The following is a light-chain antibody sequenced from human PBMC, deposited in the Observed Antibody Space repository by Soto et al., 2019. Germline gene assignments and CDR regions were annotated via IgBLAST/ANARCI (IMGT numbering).Light chain of an antibody. CDR1: QSVSSN. CDR2: GAS. V-gene: IGKV3-15*01. CDR3: QQDNNWPR. Sequence: EIVMTQSPATLSVSPGERATLSCRASQSVSSNLAWYQQKPGQAPRLLIYGASTRATGIPARFSGSGSGTEFTLTISSLQSEDFAVYYCQQDNNWPRLGPGTKVDIQ. J-gene: IGKJ3*01.